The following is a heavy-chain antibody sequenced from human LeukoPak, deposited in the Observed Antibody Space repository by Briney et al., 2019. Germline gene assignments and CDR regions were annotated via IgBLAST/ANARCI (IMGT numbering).Heavy chain of an antibody. J-gene: IGHJ4*02. D-gene: IGHD6-13*01. Sequence: SETLSLTCTVSGGSISSYYWSWIRQPPGKGLEWIAYIYTTGSTDYNPSLKSRVTISIDTPKNQFSLELTSVTAGDTAVYYCARHLKAATGQRAFYYWGQGTLVTVSS. CDR3: ARHLKAATGQRAFYY. CDR1: GGSISSYY. V-gene: IGHV4-4*09. CDR2: IYTTGST.